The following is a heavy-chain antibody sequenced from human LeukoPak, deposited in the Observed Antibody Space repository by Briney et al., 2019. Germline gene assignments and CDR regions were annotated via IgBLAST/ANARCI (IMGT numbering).Heavy chain of an antibody. CDR1: GGSFSGYY. Sequence: SETLSLTCAVYGGSFSGYYWGWIRQPPGKGLEWIGEINHSGSASYNPSLKSRVTISVDTSKSQFSLKLSSVTATDTAIYYCARGSHTYSDKAPVDYWGQGTLVTVSS. CDR2: INHSGSA. D-gene: IGHD2-21*01. J-gene: IGHJ4*02. V-gene: IGHV4-34*01. CDR3: ARGSHTYSDKAPVDY.